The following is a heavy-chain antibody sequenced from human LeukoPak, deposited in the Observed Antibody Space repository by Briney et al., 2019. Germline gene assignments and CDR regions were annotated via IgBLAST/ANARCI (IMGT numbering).Heavy chain of an antibody. CDR1: GGSFSGYY. CDR2: INHSGST. V-gene: IGHV4-34*01. Sequence: SETLSLTCAVYGGSFSGYYWSWIRQPPGKGLEWIGEINHSGSTNYYPSLKSRVTISLDTSKNQFSLKLSSVTAADTAVDCCASRDSSGYYYAVFDYWGEGALVTVSS. D-gene: IGHD3-22*01. J-gene: IGHJ4*02. CDR3: ASRDSSGYYYAVFDY.